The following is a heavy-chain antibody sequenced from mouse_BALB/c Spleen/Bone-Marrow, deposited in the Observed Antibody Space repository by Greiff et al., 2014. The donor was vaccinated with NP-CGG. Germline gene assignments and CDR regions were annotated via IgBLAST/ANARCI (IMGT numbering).Heavy chain of an antibody. J-gene: IGHJ3*01. CDR1: GYTFTDYY. CDR2: VNPYNGGT. CDR3: ARGNYYGNWFAY. V-gene: IGHV1-19*01. Sequence: EVQVVESGPELVKPGASVKMSCKASGYTFTDYYMDWVKQSHGESFEWIGRVNPYNGGTSYNQKFKGEATLTVDKSSSTAYMELSSLTSEDSAVYYCARGNYYGNWFAYWGQGTLVTVSA. D-gene: IGHD2-1*01.